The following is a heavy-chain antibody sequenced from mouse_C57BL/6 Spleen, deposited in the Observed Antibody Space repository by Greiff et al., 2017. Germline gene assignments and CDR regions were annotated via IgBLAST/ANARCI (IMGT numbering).Heavy chain of an antibody. V-gene: IGHV1-55*01. CDR2: IYPGSGST. Sequence: QVQLQQPGAELVKPGASVKMSCKASGYTFTSYWITWVKQRPGQGLEWIGDIYPGSGSTNYNETFKSKATLTVDTSSSAAYMQLRSLTSEDSAVCYCARGSGNYGYFDVWGTGTTVTVSS. J-gene: IGHJ1*03. CDR1: GYTFTSYW. D-gene: IGHD1-3*01. CDR3: ARGSGNYGYFDV.